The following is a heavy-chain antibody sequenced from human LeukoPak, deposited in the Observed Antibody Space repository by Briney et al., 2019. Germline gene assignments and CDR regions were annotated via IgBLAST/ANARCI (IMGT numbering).Heavy chain of an antibody. Sequence: GASVKVSCKASGYTFTIYYMHWVRQAPGQGLEWMGIISPSGGSTTYAQKFQGRVTMTRDTSTSTVYLEVSSLRPEDTAVYYCASSASYANTIDYWGQGTLVTVSS. V-gene: IGHV1-46*01. CDR2: ISPSGGST. CDR3: ASSASYANTIDY. J-gene: IGHJ4*02. CDR1: GYTFTIYY. D-gene: IGHD1-26*01.